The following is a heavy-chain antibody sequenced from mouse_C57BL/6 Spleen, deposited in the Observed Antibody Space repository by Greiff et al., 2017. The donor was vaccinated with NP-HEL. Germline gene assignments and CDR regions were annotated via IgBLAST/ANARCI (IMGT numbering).Heavy chain of an antibody. D-gene: IGHD2-4*01. Sequence: EVQRVESGPGLVKPSQSLSLTCSVTGYSITSGYYWNWIRQFPGNKLEWMGYISYDGSNNYNTSLKNPISITRDTSKNQFFLKLNSVTTEDTATYYCAREGDYPLAYWGQGTLVTVSA. CDR3: AREGDYPLAY. CDR1: GYSITSGYY. J-gene: IGHJ3*01. CDR2: ISYDGSN. V-gene: IGHV3-6*01.